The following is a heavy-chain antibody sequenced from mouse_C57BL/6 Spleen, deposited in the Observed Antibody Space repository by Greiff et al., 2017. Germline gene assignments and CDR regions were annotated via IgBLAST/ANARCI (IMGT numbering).Heavy chain of an antibody. CDR1: GFTFSSYA. V-gene: IGHV5-4*01. Sequence: EVQLVESGGGLVKPGGSLKLSCAASGFTFSSYAMSWVRQTPEKRLEWVATISDGGSYTYYPDNVKGRFTISRDNAKNKLYLQMSHLKSEDTAMYDCAREAGGGFFDYWGQGTTLTVSS. J-gene: IGHJ2*01. CDR3: AREAGGGFFDY. CDR2: ISDGGSYT.